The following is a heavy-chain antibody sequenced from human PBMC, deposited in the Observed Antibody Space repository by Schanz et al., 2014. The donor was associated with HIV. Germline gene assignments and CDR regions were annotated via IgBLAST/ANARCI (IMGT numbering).Heavy chain of an antibody. CDR3: AKPEYDSSGNSQSHFDY. CDR1: GFTVSSSY. CDR2: SESGGRT. Sequence: EVQLVESGGGLIQPGGSLRLSCAASGFTVSSSYMSWVRQAPGKGLEWVSSISESGGRTYYADSVKGRFTISRDNARTSLYLQMTTLRTEDTAVYYCAKPEYDSSGNSQSHFDYWGQGTLVTVSS. D-gene: IGHD3-22*01. V-gene: IGHV3-23*04. J-gene: IGHJ4*02.